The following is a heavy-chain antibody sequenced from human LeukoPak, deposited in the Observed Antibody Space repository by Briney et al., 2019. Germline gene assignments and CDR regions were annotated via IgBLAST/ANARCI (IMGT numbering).Heavy chain of an antibody. J-gene: IGHJ4*02. Sequence: PSETLSLTCTVSGGSISSSSYYWGWISQPPGKGLEWIGSIYHSGSSYYNPSLKSRVTISVDTSKNQFSLKLSSVTAADTAVYYCARDSSYYGNFDYSGQGTLVTVSS. CDR1: GGSISSSSYY. CDR2: IYHSGSS. V-gene: IGHV4-39*02. CDR3: ARDSSYYGNFDY. D-gene: IGHD3-10*01.